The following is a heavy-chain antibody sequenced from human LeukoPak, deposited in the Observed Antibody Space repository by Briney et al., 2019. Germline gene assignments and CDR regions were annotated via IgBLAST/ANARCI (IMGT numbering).Heavy chain of an antibody. CDR1: GFTFSSYG. CDR3: ARDVDGMDV. J-gene: IGHJ6*04. CDR2: ISYDESNE. Sequence: GGSLRLSCAASGFTFSSYGMHWVRQAPGKGLEWVAVISYDESNEYYADSVKGRFTISRDNSNNTLYLQMNSLRAEDTAVYYCARDVDGMDVWGKGTTVTVSS. V-gene: IGHV3-30*03.